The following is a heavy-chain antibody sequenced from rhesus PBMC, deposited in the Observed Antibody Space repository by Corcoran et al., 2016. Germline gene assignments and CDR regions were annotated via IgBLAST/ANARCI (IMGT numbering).Heavy chain of an antibody. CDR2: ISGSSGST. J-gene: IGHJ4*01. D-gene: IGHD5-24*01. CDR1: GYSISSGYY. CDR3: ARLEIQWVQSWDY. V-gene: IGHV4-99*01. Sequence: QVQLQESGPELVKPSETLSLTCAVSGYSISSGYYWGWIRQPPGKGLKYIGYISGSSGSTYYNPSLKSRVTISKDTSKNQFSLKLSSVTAADTVVYYCARLEIQWVQSWDYWGQGVLVTVSS.